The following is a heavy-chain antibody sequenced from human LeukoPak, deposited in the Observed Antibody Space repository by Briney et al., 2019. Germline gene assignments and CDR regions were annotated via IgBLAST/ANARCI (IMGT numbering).Heavy chain of an antibody. D-gene: IGHD3-9*01. V-gene: IGHV3-11*06. CDR2: ISSSSSYT. CDR1: GFTFSDYY. Sequence: GGSLRLSCAASGFTFSDYYMSWIRQAPGKGLEWVSYISSSSSYTNYADSVKGRFTISRDNAKNSLYLQMNSLRAEDTAVYYCARSYYDILTGYYPLDYWGQGTLVTVSS. CDR3: ARSYYDILTGYYPLDY. J-gene: IGHJ4*02.